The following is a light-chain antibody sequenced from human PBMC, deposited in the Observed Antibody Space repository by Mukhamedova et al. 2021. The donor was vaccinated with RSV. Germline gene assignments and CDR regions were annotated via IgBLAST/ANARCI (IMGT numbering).Light chain of an antibody. CDR2: LGS. V-gene: IGKV2-28*01. CDR1: GYNY. J-gene: IGKJ2*03. Sequence: GYNYLDWYLQKPGQSPHLLIYLGSNRPSGVPDRFSGSGPGTDFTLKISRVEAEEVGVYYGRKALKTPLYSLGQGTRRETK. CDR3: RKALKTPLYS.